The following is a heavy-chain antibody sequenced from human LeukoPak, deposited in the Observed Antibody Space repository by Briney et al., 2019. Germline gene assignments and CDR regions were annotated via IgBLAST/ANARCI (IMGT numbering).Heavy chain of an antibody. Sequence: PGGSLRLSCAASGFTFSSYAMHWVRQAPGKGLEWVAVISYDGSNKYYADSVKGRFTISRDNSKNSLYLQMNSLRAEDTAVYYCAKDQAASGSYHPVFDYWGQGTLVTVSS. J-gene: IGHJ4*02. V-gene: IGHV3-30*04. D-gene: IGHD1-26*01. CDR2: ISYDGSNK. CDR3: AKDQAASGSYHPVFDY. CDR1: GFTFSSYA.